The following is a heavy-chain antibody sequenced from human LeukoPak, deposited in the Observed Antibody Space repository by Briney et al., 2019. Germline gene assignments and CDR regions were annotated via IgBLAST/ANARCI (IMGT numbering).Heavy chain of an antibody. CDR1: AGSISSYY. Sequence: SQTLSLTCTVSAGSISSYYWSWIRQPPGKGLEWIGYIYYSGSTNYNPSLKSRVSISVDTSKNQFSLKLSSVTAADTAVFYCASIPLGDCSGGRCYQRYYFDHWGQGILVTVSS. J-gene: IGHJ4*02. CDR3: ASIPLGDCSGGRCYQRYYFDH. V-gene: IGHV4-59*01. D-gene: IGHD2-15*01. CDR2: IYYSGST.